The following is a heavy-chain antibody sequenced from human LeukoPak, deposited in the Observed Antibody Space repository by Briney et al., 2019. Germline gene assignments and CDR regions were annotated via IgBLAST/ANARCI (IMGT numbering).Heavy chain of an antibody. D-gene: IGHD6-19*01. V-gene: IGHV6-1*01. CDR1: GDSVSSNSAA. Sequence: SQTLSLTCAISGDSVSSNSAAWNWIRQSPSRGLEWLGRTYYRSKWYNDYAVSVKSRITINPDTSKNQFSLQLNSVTPEDTAVYYCARSRYSSGWYGGDYFDYWGQGTLVTVSS. CDR2: TYYRSKWYN. CDR3: ARSRYSSGWYGGDYFDY. J-gene: IGHJ4*02.